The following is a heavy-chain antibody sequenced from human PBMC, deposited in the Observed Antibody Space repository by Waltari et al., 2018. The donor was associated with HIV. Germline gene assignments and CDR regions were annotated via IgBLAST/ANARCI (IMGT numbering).Heavy chain of an antibody. D-gene: IGHD3-16*01. CDR2: SKSKTDGGTT. J-gene: IGHJ6*02. Sequence: EVQLVEYGGGLVKSGASLRLSGAASGFTVSNAWRRWVRQAPGKGLEWVGRSKSKTDGGTTDYAAPVKGRFTIARDDSKNTLYLQMNSLKTEDTAVYYCTTDGGPGGMDVWGQGTTVTVSS. CDR3: TTDGGPGGMDV. CDR1: GFTVSNAW. V-gene: IGHV3-15*01.